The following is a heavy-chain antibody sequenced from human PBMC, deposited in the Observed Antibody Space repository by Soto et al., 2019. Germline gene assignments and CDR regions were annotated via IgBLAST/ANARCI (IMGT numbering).Heavy chain of an antibody. CDR2: IIPLFGTP. CDR1: GGIFSTYA. D-gene: IGHD3-10*01. V-gene: IGHV1-69*01. J-gene: IGHJ4*02. Sequence: QVQLVQSGAEVKKPGSSVKVSCKASGGIFSTYAISWLRQAPGHGLEGMGGIIPLFGTPTYAQRFQGRVTITADESTSTAYMELSRLRSEDTAVYYCARDRDDDGSGHYYNRIDFWGQGTLVTVSS. CDR3: ARDRDDDGSGHYYNRIDF.